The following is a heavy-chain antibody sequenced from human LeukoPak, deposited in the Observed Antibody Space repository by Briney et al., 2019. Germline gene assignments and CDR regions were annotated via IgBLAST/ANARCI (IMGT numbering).Heavy chain of an antibody. J-gene: IGHJ3*02. CDR2: IYYSGRT. D-gene: IGHD5-18*01. Sequence: SETLSLTCTVSGVSISSSDYYWGWIPQPPGKGLEWIGSIYYSGRTYYNPPLKSRVTISEDTSKNQFSLKLSSVTAADTAVYYCARHRTAINRYGPYDAFDIWGQGTMVTVSS. CDR3: ARHRTAINRYGPYDAFDI. V-gene: IGHV4-39*01. CDR1: GVSISSSDYY.